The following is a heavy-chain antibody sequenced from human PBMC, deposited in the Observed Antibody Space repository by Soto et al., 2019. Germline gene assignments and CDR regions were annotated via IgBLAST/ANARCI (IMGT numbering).Heavy chain of an antibody. CDR3: ARVNDIVATMGFDY. CDR1: GFTFSSYG. D-gene: IGHD5-12*01. Sequence: GGSLRLSCAASGFTFSSYGMHWVRQAPGKGLEWVAVIWYDGSNKYYADSVKGRFTISRDNSKNTLYLQMNSLRAEDTAVYYCARVNDIVATMGFDYWGQGTLVTVSS. V-gene: IGHV3-33*01. J-gene: IGHJ4*02. CDR2: IWYDGSNK.